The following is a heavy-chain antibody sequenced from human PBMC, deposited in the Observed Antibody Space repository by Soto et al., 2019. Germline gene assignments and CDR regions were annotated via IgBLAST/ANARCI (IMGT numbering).Heavy chain of an antibody. CDR2: IGTAGDR. J-gene: IGHJ6*02. CDR3: ARASGERQSSRAYYYYGVDV. D-gene: IGHD1-1*01. CDR1: GFTFSSYD. V-gene: IGHV3-13*01. Sequence: GGSLRLSCAASGFTFSSYDMHWVRQVTGKGLEWVAAIGTAGDRYYPGSVKGRFTISRENAKNSLYLQMNSLRAEDTAVYYCARASGERQSSRAYYYYGVDVWGQGTTVTVSS.